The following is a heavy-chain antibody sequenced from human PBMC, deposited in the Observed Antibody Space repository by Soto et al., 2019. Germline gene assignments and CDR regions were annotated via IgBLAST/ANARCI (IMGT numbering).Heavy chain of an antibody. CDR3: AREGTVVTGDCFDP. CDR2: IYYSGST. J-gene: IGHJ5*02. D-gene: IGHD2-15*01. Sequence: PSETLSLTCTVSGGSISSSSYYWGWIRQPPGKGLEWIGSIYYSGSTYYNPSLKSRVTISVDTSKNQFSLKLSSVTAADTAVYYCAREGTVVTGDCFDPWGQGTLVTVSS. V-gene: IGHV4-39*02. CDR1: GGSISSSSYY.